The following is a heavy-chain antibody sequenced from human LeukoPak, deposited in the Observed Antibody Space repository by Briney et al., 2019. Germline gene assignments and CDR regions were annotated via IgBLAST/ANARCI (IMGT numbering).Heavy chain of an antibody. CDR2: ISSSSSYI. CDR1: GFTFSSYS. J-gene: IGHJ4*02. CDR3: ARYQGFWSGSNRDLDY. V-gene: IGHV3-21*01. Sequence: PGGSLRLSCVASGFTFSSYSMNWVRQAPGKGLEWVSSISSSSSYIYYADSVKGRFTISRDNAKNSLYLQMNSLRAEDTAVYYCARYQGFWSGSNRDLDYWGQGTLVTVSS. D-gene: IGHD3-3*01.